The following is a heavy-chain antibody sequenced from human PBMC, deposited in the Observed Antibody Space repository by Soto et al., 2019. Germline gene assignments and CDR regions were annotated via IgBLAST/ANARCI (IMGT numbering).Heavy chain of an antibody. CDR2: IKSKTDGGTT. D-gene: IGHD2-15*01. V-gene: IGHV3-15*07. CDR1: GFTFSNAW. Sequence: GGSLRLSCAASGFTFSNAWMNWVRQAPGKGLEWVGRIKSKTDGGTTDYAAPVKGRFTISRDDSKNTLYLQMNSLKTEDTAVYYCTTRPKGYCSGGSCYYYYGMDVWGQGTTVTVSS. J-gene: IGHJ6*02. CDR3: TTRPKGYCSGGSCYYYYGMDV.